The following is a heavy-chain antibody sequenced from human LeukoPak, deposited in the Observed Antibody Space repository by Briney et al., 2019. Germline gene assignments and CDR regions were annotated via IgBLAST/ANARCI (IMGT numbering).Heavy chain of an antibody. D-gene: IGHD2-21*02. J-gene: IGHJ4*02. CDR2: IYTSGST. CDR1: GGSISSYY. Sequence: SETLSLTCTVSGGSISSYYWSWIRQPAGKGLEGLGWIGRIYTSGSTTYNPSLKSRVTMSVDTSKNQFSLKLSSVTAADTAVYFCARMVTAGLLSPPYFDYWGQGTLVTVSS. V-gene: IGHV4-4*07. CDR3: ARMVTAGLLSPPYFDY.